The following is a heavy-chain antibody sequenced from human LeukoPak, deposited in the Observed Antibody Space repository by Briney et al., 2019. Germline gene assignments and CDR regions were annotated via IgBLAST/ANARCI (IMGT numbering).Heavy chain of an antibody. CDR1: GFTFSSYA. Sequence: PGGSLRLSCAASGFTFSSYAMHWVRQAPGKGLEWVAVISYDGSNKYYADPVKGRFTISRDNSKNTLYLQMNSLRAEDTAVYYCARDNREQQLVPPTFDYWGQGTLVTVSS. CDR3: ARDNREQQLVPPTFDY. J-gene: IGHJ4*02. D-gene: IGHD6-13*01. V-gene: IGHV3-30-3*01. CDR2: ISYDGSNK.